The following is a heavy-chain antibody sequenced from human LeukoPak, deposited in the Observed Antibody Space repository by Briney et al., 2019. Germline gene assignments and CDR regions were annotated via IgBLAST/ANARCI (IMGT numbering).Heavy chain of an antibody. CDR2: IYPGDSDT. J-gene: IGHJ4*02. V-gene: IGHV5-51*01. CDR3: ARGDDSTGYPPFDY. CDR1: GYSFINYW. D-gene: IGHD3-22*01. Sequence: GESLKISCKGSGYSFINYWIAWARQMPGKGLEWMGIIYPGDSDTRYSPSFQGQVTISADKSISTAYLQWNSLKASDTAVYYCARGDDSTGYPPFDYWGQGTLVTVSS.